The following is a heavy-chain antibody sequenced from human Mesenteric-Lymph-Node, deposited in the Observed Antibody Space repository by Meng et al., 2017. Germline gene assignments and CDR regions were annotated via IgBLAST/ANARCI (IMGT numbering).Heavy chain of an antibody. D-gene: IGHD3-22*01. CDR2: IGGSGRDA. V-gene: IGHV3-23*01. Sequence: GESLKISCAASGFTFASHAMSWVRQAPGEGLQWVSSIGGSGRDAYYTGSVKGRFTISRDNSKNTLYLQMNTLRAEDTAVYYCAKALDSVGYYFERGSDYWGQGTLVTVSS. CDR1: GFTFASHA. CDR3: AKALDSVGYYFERGSDY. J-gene: IGHJ4*02.